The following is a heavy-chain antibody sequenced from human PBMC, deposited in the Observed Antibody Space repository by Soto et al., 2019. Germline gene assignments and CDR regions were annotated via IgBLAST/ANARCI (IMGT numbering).Heavy chain of an antibody. CDR3: ASGTNGAFFVY. CDR2: ISSRSSTI. D-gene: IGHD2-8*01. Sequence: QVQLVESGGGLVKPGGSRRLSCAASGFTFSDYYMSWIRQAPGKGLEWVSYISSRSSTIFYADSVKGRFTISRDNVKNSLYLQMNSLRAEDTAVYYCASGTNGAFFVYWGQGILVTVSS. V-gene: IGHV3-11*01. J-gene: IGHJ4*02. CDR1: GFTFSDYY.